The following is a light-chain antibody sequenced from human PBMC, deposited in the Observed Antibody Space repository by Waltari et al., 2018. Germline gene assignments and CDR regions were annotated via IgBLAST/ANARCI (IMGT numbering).Light chain of an antibody. J-gene: IGLJ3*02. Sequence: QAVVTQEPSLPVSPGGTVTLTRDSSIGTVTSGHYPYWFQQKAGQAPRTLLYDATETHSWTPARFSGSLLGGKAALTLSGAQPEDEADYYCLLSYGDVWVFGGGTKLTVL. CDR3: LLSYGDVWV. V-gene: IGLV7-46*01. CDR2: DAT. CDR1: IGTVTSGHY.